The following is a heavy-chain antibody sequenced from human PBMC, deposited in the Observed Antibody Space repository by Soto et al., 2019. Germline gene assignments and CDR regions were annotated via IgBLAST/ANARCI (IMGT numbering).Heavy chain of an antibody. CDR2: VSGRGGST. D-gene: IGHD4-17*01. CDR3: AKDSTVTTSLYFYYYGFDV. V-gene: IGHV3-23*01. Sequence: GGSLRLSCTASGFTFNHYAMSWVRQAPGKGLEWVSAVSGRGGSTKYADSVKGRFIISRDNSNSTLYLQMDSLRGEDTAVYYCAKDSTVTTSLYFYYYGFDVWGQGTTVTLSS. CDR1: GFTFNHYA. J-gene: IGHJ6*02.